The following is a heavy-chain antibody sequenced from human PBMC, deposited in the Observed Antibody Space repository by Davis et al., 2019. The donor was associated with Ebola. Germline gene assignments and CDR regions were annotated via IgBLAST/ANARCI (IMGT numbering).Heavy chain of an antibody. CDR3: AREGVHYYDSSGFV. Sequence: SVKVSCKASGGTFTTYGITWVRQAPGQGLEWMGGIIPMIDMANYAQKFQGRVTITADESTSTAYMELSSLRSEDTAVYYCAREGVHYYDSSGFVWGQGTLVTVSS. CDR1: GGTFTTYG. J-gene: IGHJ4*02. V-gene: IGHV1-69*10. D-gene: IGHD3-22*01. CDR2: IIPMIDMA.